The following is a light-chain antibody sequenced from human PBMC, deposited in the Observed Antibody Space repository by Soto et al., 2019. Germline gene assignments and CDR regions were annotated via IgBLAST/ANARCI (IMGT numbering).Light chain of an antibody. CDR1: QGISSY. Sequence: DIQLTQSPSFLSASVGDRVTNTCRASQGISSYLAWYQQKPGKAPKLLIYAASTLQSGVPSRFSGLESDTQFTLSIYSFQPEYLATYYCQQLNSYPPWTFGQGTKVEIK. CDR3: QQLNSYPPWT. V-gene: IGKV1-9*01. CDR2: AAS. J-gene: IGKJ1*01.